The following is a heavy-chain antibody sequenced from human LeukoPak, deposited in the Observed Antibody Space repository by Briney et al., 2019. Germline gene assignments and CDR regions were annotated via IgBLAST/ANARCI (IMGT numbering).Heavy chain of an antibody. CDR2: INHSGST. V-gene: IGHV4-34*01. Sequence: SETLSLTCAVYGGSFSGYYWSWIRQPPGKGLEWIGEINHSGSTKYNPSLKSRVSISIDTSKNQFSLKLSPVTAADTAMYYCARRVGRWFGERAYYYNYMDVWGKGTTVTISS. CDR1: GGSFSGYY. CDR3: ARRVGRWFGERAYYYNYMDV. J-gene: IGHJ6*03. D-gene: IGHD3-10*01.